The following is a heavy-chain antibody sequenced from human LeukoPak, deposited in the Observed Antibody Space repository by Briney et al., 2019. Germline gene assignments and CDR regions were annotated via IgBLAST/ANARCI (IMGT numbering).Heavy chain of an antibody. V-gene: IGHV4-61*02. CDR1: GGSISSGSYY. J-gene: IGHJ4*02. CDR3: ARYIYGVWHFDY. CDR2: IYTCGST. D-gene: IGHD2-8*01. Sequence: SQTLSLTCTVSGGSISSGSYYWSWIRQPAGKGLEWIGRIYTCGSTNYNPSLKSRVTVSVDTSENQFSLRLSSVTAADTAVYYCARYIYGVWHFDYWGQGTLVTVSS.